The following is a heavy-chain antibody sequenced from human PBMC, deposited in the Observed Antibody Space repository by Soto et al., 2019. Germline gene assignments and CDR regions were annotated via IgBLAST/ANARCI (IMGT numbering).Heavy chain of an antibody. V-gene: IGHV3-23*01. CDR3: AKRGEYCSGGSCYLPFDY. Sequence: GGSLRLSCAASGFTFSSYAMSWVRQAPGKGLEWVSAISGSGGSTYYADSVKGRFTISRDNSKNTLYLQMNSLRAEDTAVYYCAKRGEYCSGGSCYLPFDYWGQGTLVTVSS. CDR1: GFTFSSYA. J-gene: IGHJ4*02. CDR2: ISGSGGST. D-gene: IGHD2-15*01.